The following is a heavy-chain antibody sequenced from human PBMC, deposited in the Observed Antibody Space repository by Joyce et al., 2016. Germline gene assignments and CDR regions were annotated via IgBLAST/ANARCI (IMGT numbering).Heavy chain of an antibody. V-gene: IGHV1-18*04. D-gene: IGHD1-14*01. CDR3: ARAHRNDY. Sequence: QVQLVQSGAEVKKPGASVKVSCKASGYTFSSYGITWVRQAPGQGLKWMGRITAYNGNTDYTQKLQGRGTMTTDTSTSTAYMELRSLRSDDTAVYYCARAHRNDYWGQGTLVTVSS. J-gene: IGHJ4*02. CDR2: ITAYNGNT. CDR1: GYTFSSYG.